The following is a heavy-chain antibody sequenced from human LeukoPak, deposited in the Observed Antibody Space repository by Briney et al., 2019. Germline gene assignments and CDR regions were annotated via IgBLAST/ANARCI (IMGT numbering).Heavy chain of an antibody. J-gene: IGHJ2*01. CDR2: IYYSGNT. CDR1: GGSIISSSYY. V-gene: IGHV4-39*07. D-gene: IGHD5-18*01. Sequence: ASETLSLTCTVSGGSIISSSYYWGWIRQPPGKGLEWIGSIYYSGNTDYNPSLRSRVTISVETSKNQFSLKLSSVTAADTAVYYCARLMDTAMVPWYFDLWGRGTLVTVSS. CDR3: ARLMDTAMVPWYFDL.